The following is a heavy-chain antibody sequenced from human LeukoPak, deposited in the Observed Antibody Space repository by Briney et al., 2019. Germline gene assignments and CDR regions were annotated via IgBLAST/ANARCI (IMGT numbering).Heavy chain of an antibody. D-gene: IGHD3-22*01. Sequence: PGRSLRLSCAASGFTFNSYAMHWVRQAPGKGLEWVAVIWYDGSNKYYADSVKGRFTISRDNSKNTLNLRMNSLRAEDTAVYYCARDKGVINVGIDYWGQGTLVTVSS. CDR2: IWYDGSNK. CDR3: ARDKGVINVGIDY. CDR1: GFTFNSYA. J-gene: IGHJ4*02. V-gene: IGHV3-33*01.